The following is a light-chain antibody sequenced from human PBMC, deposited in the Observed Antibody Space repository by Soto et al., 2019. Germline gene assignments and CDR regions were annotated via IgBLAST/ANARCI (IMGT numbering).Light chain of an antibody. CDR2: GAS. V-gene: IGKV1-9*01. CDR1: QGIINY. CDR3: QQLNSYPLT. Sequence: IQLTQSPSSLSASVGDRVTITCRASQGIINYLAWYQQKPGKAPKLLIYGASTLQSGVPSRFGGSGSGTDFTLTVSRLQPEDFATYDCQQLNSYPLTFGGGTKLDIK. J-gene: IGKJ4*01.